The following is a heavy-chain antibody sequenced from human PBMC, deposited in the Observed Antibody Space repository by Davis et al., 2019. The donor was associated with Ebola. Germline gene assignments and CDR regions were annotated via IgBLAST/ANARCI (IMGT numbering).Heavy chain of an antibody. V-gene: IGHV4-39*01. D-gene: IGHD6-6*01. CDR3: ARRIAARPDCFDP. J-gene: IGHJ5*02. CDR2: IFYSGNT. CDR1: GGSISSSSYY. Sequence: MPSETLSLTCTVSGGSISSSSYYWGWIRQPPGKGLEWNGSIFYSGNTYYNPSLKSRVTMSVDTPKNQFSLRLSSVTAADTAVYYCARRIAARPDCFDPWGQGTLVTVSS.